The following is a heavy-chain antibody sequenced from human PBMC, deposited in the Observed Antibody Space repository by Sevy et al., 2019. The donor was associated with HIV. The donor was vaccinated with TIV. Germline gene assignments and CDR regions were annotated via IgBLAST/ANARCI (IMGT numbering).Heavy chain of an antibody. D-gene: IGHD3-22*01. CDR3: AKDSYFDNTLFDY. J-gene: IGHJ4*02. V-gene: IGHV3-21*04. CDR1: GLRFSNYN. CDR2: ISNSSSYI. Sequence: GGSLRLSCAASGLRFSNYNMNWVRQAPGQGLEWVACISNSSSYIYYVDSVKGRFTISRDNSKNTLYLQMNSLRAEDTAVYYCAKDSYFDNTLFDYWGQGTLVTVSS.